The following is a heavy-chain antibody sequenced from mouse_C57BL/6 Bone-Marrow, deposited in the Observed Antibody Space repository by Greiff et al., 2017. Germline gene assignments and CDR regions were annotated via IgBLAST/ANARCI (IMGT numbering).Heavy chain of an antibody. Sequence: VQLQQSGPELVKPGASVKISCKASGYTFTDYYMNWVKQSHGKSLEWIGDINPNNGGTSYNQKFKGKATVTVDKSSSTAYMELRSLTSEDSAVYYCARGRLPSMDYWGQGTSVTVSS. CDR1: GYTFTDYY. J-gene: IGHJ4*01. V-gene: IGHV1-26*01. D-gene: IGHD2-2*01. CDR2: INPNNGGT. CDR3: ARGRLPSMDY.